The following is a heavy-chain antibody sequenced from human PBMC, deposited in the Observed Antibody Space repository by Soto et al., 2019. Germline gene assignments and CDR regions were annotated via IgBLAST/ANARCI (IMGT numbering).Heavy chain of an antibody. CDR1: GFTFSNAW. D-gene: IGHD1-26*01. J-gene: IGHJ4*02. V-gene: IGHV3-15*01. CDR2: IKSKTDGGTT. Sequence: GGSLRLSCAASGFTFSNAWMSWVRQAPGKGLEWVGRIKSKTDGGTTDYAAPVKGRFTISRDDSKNTLYLQMNSLKTEDTAVYYCTTGVGSWELLLPFDYWGKGTLVTVAS. CDR3: TTGVGSWELLLPFDY.